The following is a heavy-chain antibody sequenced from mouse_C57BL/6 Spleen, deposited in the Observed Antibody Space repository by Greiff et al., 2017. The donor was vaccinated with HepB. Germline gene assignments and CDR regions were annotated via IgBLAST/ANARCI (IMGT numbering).Heavy chain of an antibody. D-gene: IGHD2-4*01. Sequence: QVHVKQSGAELVRPGASVTLSCKASGYTFTDYEMHWVKQTPVHGLEWIGAIDPETGGTAYNQKFKGKAILTADKSSSTAYMELRSLTSEDSAVYYCTRIYYDSSAWFAYWGQGTLVTVSA. CDR2: IDPETGGT. J-gene: IGHJ3*01. CDR1: GYTFTDYE. V-gene: IGHV1-15*01. CDR3: TRIYYDSSAWFAY.